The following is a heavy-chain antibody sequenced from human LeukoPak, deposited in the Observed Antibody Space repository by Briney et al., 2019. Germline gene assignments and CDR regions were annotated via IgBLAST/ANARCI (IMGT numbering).Heavy chain of an antibody. CDR1: GFNFKKYW. V-gene: IGHV3-7*01. D-gene: IGHD3-3*01. J-gene: IGHJ4*02. Sequence: PGGSLRLSCAASGFNFKKYWMNWVRQAPGKGLEWVANIRHDGSEKDYVDSVKGRFTISRDNAKNSLYLQMNRLRAEDTAVYYCARDVEGYDFWSGYPPHDYWGQGTLVTVSS. CDR2: IRHDGSEK. CDR3: ARDVEGYDFWSGYPPHDY.